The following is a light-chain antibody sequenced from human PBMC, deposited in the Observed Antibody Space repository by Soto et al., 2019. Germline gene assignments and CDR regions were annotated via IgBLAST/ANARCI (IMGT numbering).Light chain of an antibody. CDR3: QQRSNWLS. Sequence: ESVLTQSAATLSLSPGGRATLSCRASQSVSSYLAWYQQKPGQAPRLLIYDASNRATGIPARFSGSGSGTDFTLTISSLEPEDFAVYYCQQRSNWLSLGGGTKVDIK. V-gene: IGKV3-11*01. CDR1: QSVSSY. CDR2: DAS. J-gene: IGKJ4*01.